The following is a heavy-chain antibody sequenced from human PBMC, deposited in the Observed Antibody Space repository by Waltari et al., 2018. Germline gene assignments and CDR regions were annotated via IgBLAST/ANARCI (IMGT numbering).Heavy chain of an antibody. D-gene: IGHD2-21*01. J-gene: IGHJ6*02. Sequence: QVQLVQSGAEVKKPGASVKISCKTSEYTFTSSYIHWVRQAPGQGLEWMGIISPSAGSTSDAQKFQGRVTMTRDTSTRTVYMELSSLRSEDTAVYYCALDTGALWMDVWGQGTTVTVSS. CDR2: ISPSAGST. CDR3: ALDTGALWMDV. V-gene: IGHV1-46*01. CDR1: EYTFTSSY.